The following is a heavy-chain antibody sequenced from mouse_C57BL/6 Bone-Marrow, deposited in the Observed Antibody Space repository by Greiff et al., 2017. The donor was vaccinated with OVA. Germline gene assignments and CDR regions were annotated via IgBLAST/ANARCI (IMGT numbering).Heavy chain of an antibody. CDR1: GYTFTDYY. D-gene: IGHD2-2*01. V-gene: IGHV1-26*01. Sequence: EVQLQQSGPELVKPGASVKISCKASGYTFTDYYMNWVKQSHGKSLEWIGDINPNNGGTSYNQKFKGKATLTVDKSSSTAYMALRSLTSEDSAVYYCARWGGYGSSFAYWGKGTLVTVAA. J-gene: IGHJ3*01. CDR2: INPNNGGT. CDR3: ARWGGYGSSFAY.